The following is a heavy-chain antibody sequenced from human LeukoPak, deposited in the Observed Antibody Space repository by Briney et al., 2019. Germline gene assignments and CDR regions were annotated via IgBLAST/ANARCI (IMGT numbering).Heavy chain of an antibody. CDR3: AKDRGSSSAAVDY. V-gene: IGHV3-30*18. J-gene: IGHJ4*02. CDR2: ISYDGSNK. CDR1: GFTFSSYG. D-gene: IGHD6-6*01. Sequence: GRSLRLSCAASGFTFSSYGMHWVRQAPGKGLEWVAVISYDGSNKYYADSVKGRFTISRDNSKNTLYLQMNSLRAEDTAVYYCAKDRGSSSAAVDYWGQGTLVTVSS.